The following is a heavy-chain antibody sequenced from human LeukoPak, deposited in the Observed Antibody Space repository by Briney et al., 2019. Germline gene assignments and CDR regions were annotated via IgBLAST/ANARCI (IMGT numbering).Heavy chain of an antibody. CDR1: GYTLTGYY. D-gene: IGHD3-3*01. CDR3: ARGRLVYDFWSGYYWFDP. Sequence: ASVKVSCKASGYTLTGYYMHWVRQAPGQGLEWMGWINPNSGGTNYAQKFQGRVTMTRDTSISTAYMELSRLRSDDTAVYYCARGRLVYDFWSGYYWFDPWGQGTLVTVSS. CDR2: INPNSGGT. J-gene: IGHJ5*02. V-gene: IGHV1-2*02.